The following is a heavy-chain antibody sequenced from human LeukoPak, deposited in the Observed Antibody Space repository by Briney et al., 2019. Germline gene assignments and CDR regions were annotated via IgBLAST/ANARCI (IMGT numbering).Heavy chain of an antibody. CDR1: GGAIISYY. D-gene: IGHD3-22*01. V-gene: IGHV4-4*07. J-gene: IGHJ6*03. Sequence: SETLSLTCSVSGGAIISYYWSWIREPAGKGPEWIGRIYPTGNTDYNPSLKTRVTMSTDLSKKQFSLRLRSVTAADTAVYYCARLKFYDSTGYSLGYYMDVWGKGTAVTVSS. CDR2: IYPTGNT. CDR3: ARLKFYDSTGYSLGYYMDV.